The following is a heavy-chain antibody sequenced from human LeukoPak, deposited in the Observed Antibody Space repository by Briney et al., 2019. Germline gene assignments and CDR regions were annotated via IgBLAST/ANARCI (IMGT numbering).Heavy chain of an antibody. CDR3: SKTLDTYYDFWSGYYSTDFDY. D-gene: IGHD3-3*01. V-gene: IGHV3-30*02. CDR2: VRYDGSNK. J-gene: IGHJ4*02. CDR1: GFTFSSYG. Sequence: RGGSLRLSCAASGFTFSSYGMHWVRQAPGKGLEWVAFVRYDGSNKYYADSVKGRFTISRDNSKNTLYLQMNSLRAEDTAVYYCSKTLDTYYDFWSGYYSTDFDYWGQGTLVTVSS.